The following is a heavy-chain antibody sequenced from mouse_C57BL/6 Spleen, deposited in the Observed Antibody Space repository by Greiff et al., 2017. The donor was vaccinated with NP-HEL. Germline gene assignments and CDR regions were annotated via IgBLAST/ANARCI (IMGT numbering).Heavy chain of an antibody. CDR2: ISDGGSYT. CDR1: GFTFSSYA. CDR3: ARAAYYAMDY. Sequence: EVMLVESGGGLVKPGGSLKLSCAASGFTFSSYAMSWVRQTPEKRLEWVATISDGGSYTYYPDNVKGRFTISRDNAKNNLYLQMSHLKSEDTAMYYCARAAYYAMDYWGQGTSVTVSS. V-gene: IGHV5-4*03. J-gene: IGHJ4*01.